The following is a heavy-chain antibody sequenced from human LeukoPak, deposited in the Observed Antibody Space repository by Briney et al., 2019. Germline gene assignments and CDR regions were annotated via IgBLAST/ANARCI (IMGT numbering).Heavy chain of an antibody. V-gene: IGHV3-23*01. Sequence: PGGSLRLSCAASGFTFSRNAMSWVRQAPGKGLEWVSGISGSDISTYYADSVKGRFTISRDNSKNTLSLQMNSLRAEDTAIYYCANGPTKDGYHYYFDYWGQGTLVTVSS. CDR1: GFTFSRNA. D-gene: IGHD5-24*01. J-gene: IGHJ4*02. CDR3: ANGPTKDGYHYYFDY. CDR2: ISGSDIST.